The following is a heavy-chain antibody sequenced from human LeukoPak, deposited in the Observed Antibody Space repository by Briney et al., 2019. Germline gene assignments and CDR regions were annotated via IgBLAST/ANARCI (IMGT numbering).Heavy chain of an antibody. CDR2: ISGSGGST. J-gene: IGHJ4*02. CDR1: GFTFSSYG. Sequence: GGSLRLSCAASGFTFSSYGMSWVRQAPGKGLGWVSAISGSGGSTYYADSVKGRFTISRDNSKNTLYLQMNSLRAEDTAVYYCAAPIYYGSGNFDYWGQGTLVTVSS. V-gene: IGHV3-23*01. CDR3: AAPIYYGSGNFDY. D-gene: IGHD3-10*01.